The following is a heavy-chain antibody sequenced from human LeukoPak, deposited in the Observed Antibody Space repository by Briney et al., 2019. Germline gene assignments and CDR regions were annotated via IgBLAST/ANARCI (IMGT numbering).Heavy chain of an antibody. CDR1: GFTFSSYE. Sequence: QSGGSLRLSCAASGFTFSSYEMNWVRQAPGKGLEWVSYISSSGSTIYYADSVKGRFTISRDNAKNTLYLQMNSLRAEDTAVYYCAKGGGSDSSALWGQGTLVTVSS. V-gene: IGHV3-48*03. D-gene: IGHD3-22*01. CDR3: AKGGGSDSSAL. CDR2: ISSSGSTI. J-gene: IGHJ4*02.